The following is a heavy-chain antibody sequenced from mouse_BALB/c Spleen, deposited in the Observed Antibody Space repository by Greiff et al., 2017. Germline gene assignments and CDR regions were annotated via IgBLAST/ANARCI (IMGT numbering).Heavy chain of an antibody. CDR1: GYSITSDYA. CDR3: ARWVIYYGNYYYAMDY. V-gene: IGHV3-2*02. CDR2: ISYSGST. J-gene: IGHJ4*01. D-gene: IGHD2-1*01. Sequence: EVKLVESGPGLVKPSQSLSLTCTVTGYSITSDYAWNWIRQFPGNKLEWMGYISYSGSTSYNPSLKSRISITRDTSKNQFFLQLNSVTTEDTATYYCARWVIYYGNYYYAMDYWGQGTSVTVSS.